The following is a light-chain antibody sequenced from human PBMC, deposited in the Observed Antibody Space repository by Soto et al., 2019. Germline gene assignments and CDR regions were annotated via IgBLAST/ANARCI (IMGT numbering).Light chain of an antibody. J-gene: IGLJ1*01. CDR1: NSDIGDYRY. CDR2: EVS. Sequence: QSALTQPASVSGSPGQSITISCTGTNSDIGDYRYVSWYQQHPGKAPKLIIYEVSNRPSGVPDRFSGSKSGNTASLTVSGLQAEDEADYYCSSYAGSSNVFGTGTKVTVL. CDR3: SSYAGSSNV. V-gene: IGLV2-8*01.